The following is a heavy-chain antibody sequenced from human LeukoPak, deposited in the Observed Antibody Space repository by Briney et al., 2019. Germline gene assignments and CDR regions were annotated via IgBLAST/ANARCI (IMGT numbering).Heavy chain of an antibody. J-gene: IGHJ4*02. V-gene: IGHV3-23*01. CDR2: ISGSGGGT. CDR3: VKDLGRYRNNCFDY. Sequence: GRSLRLSCAASGFTFSSYAMSWVRQAPEKGLEWVSTISGSGGGTYYADSVKGRFTISRDDSKNTLYLQMNSLRAEDTAVYYCVKDLGRYRNNCFDYWGQGTLVTFYS. D-gene: IGHD1-26*01. CDR1: GFTFSSYA.